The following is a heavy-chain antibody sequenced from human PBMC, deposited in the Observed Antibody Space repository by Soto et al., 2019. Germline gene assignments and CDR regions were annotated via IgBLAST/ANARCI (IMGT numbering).Heavy chain of an antibody. CDR1: GGTFSSYA. Sequence: SVKVSCKASGGTFSSYAISWVRQAPGQGLEWMGGIIPIFGTANYAQKFQGRVTITADESTSTAYMELSSLRSEDTAVYYCARDVKAAAGTSWFDPRGQGTLVTVSS. CDR3: ARDVKAAAGTSWFDP. J-gene: IGHJ5*02. CDR2: IIPIFGTA. V-gene: IGHV1-69*13. D-gene: IGHD6-13*01.